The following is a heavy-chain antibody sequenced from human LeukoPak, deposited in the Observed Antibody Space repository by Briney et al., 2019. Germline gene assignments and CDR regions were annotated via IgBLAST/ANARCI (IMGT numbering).Heavy chain of an antibody. V-gene: IGHV4-61*02. J-gene: IGHJ5*02. Sequence: SETLSLTCTVSGGSISSGSYYWSWIRQPAGKGLEWIGRIYTSGSTNYNPSLKSRVTISVDTSKNQFSLKLSSVTAADTAVYYCARLDSITMVADWFDPWGQGTLVTVSS. D-gene: IGHD3-10*01. CDR2: IYTSGST. CDR1: GGSISSGSYY. CDR3: ARLDSITMVADWFDP.